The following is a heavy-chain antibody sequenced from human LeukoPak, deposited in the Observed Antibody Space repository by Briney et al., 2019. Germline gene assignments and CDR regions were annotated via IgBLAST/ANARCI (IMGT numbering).Heavy chain of an antibody. CDR2: INPNSGGT. J-gene: IGHJ4*02. D-gene: IGHD5-12*01. CDR3: ATYSGYAAY. Sequence: SVKVSCKASGYTFTGYYMHWVRQAPGQGLEWMGWINPNSGGTNYAQKFQGRVTMTEDTYTDTAYMELSSLRSEDTAVYYCATYSGYAAYWGQGTLVSVSS. V-gene: IGHV1-2*02. CDR1: GYTFTGYY.